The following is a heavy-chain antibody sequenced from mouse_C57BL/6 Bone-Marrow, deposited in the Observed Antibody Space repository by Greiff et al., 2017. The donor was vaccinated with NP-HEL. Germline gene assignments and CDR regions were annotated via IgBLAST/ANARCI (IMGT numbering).Heavy chain of an antibody. J-gene: IGHJ4*01. CDR3: ARLLDYAMDY. V-gene: IGHV5-12*01. CDR1: GFTFSDYY. Sequence: EVMLVESGGGLVQPGGSLKLSCAASGFTFSDYYMYWVRQTPEKRLEWVANISNGGGSTYYPDTVKGRSTISRDNAKNTLYLQMSRLKSEDTAMYYCARLLDYAMDYWGQGTSVTVSS. CDR2: ISNGGGST.